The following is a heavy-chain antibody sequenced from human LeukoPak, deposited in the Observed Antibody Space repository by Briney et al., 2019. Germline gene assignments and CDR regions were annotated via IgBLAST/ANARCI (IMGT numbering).Heavy chain of an antibody. Sequence: ASVKVSCKASGYTFTSYGISWVRQAPGQGLEWMGWISAYNGNTNYAQKLQGRVTMTTDTSTGTAYMELRSLRSDDTAVYYCARRSVAGTDYYYYGMEVWGQGTTVTVSS. V-gene: IGHV1-18*01. CDR2: ISAYNGNT. CDR1: GYTFTSYG. D-gene: IGHD6-19*01. CDR3: ARRSVAGTDYYYYGMEV. J-gene: IGHJ6*02.